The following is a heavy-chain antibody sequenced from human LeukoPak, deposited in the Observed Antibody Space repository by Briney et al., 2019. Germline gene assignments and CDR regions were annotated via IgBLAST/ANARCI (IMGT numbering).Heavy chain of an antibody. CDR3: ATVDSLGNWFDP. V-gene: IGHV1-24*01. Sequence: ASVKVSCKVSGYTFTDLSMHWVRQAPGKGLEWMGCIDPDDGETIYAQKFQGRVTMTEDTSTDTAYMELSSLRSDDTAVYYCATVDSLGNWFDPWGQGTLVTVSS. J-gene: IGHJ5*02. D-gene: IGHD7-27*01. CDR2: IDPDDGET. CDR1: GYTFTDLS.